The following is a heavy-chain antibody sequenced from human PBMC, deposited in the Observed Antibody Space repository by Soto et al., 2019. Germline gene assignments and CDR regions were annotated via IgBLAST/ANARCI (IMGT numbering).Heavy chain of an antibody. Sequence: QVQLQESGPGLVKPSQTLSLTCTVSGGSISSGDDFWTWIRQPPGKGLEWIGYIYYSGSTYYNPCLKSRLTMSVDTSKNQFSLKLSSVTAADTAVYYCARDRAKLKGYYYYGMDVWGQGTTVTVSS. D-gene: IGHD3-10*01. J-gene: IGHJ6*02. CDR3: ARDRAKLKGYYYYGMDV. V-gene: IGHV4-30-4*01. CDR1: GGSISSGDDF. CDR2: IYYSGST.